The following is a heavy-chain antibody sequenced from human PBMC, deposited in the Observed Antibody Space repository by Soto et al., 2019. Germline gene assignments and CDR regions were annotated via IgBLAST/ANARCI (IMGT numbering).Heavy chain of an antibody. D-gene: IGHD1-26*01. V-gene: IGHV1-46*01. CDR2: INPSGSST. CDR3: ARDVGDSGSHWFDS. CDR1: GYIFSNYY. Sequence: ASVKVSCKASGYIFSNYYIRWVRQAPGQGLEWMGIINPSGSSTRYAQNFQGRVTMTRDTSSNTVYMELSSLRFEDTAVYYCARDVGDSGSHWFDSWGQGSLVTVSS. J-gene: IGHJ5*01.